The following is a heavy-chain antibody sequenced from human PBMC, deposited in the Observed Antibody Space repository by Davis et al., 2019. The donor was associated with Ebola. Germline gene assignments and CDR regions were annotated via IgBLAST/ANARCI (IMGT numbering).Heavy chain of an antibody. V-gene: IGHV1-2*06. CDR1: GYTFTGYY. D-gene: IGHD6-13*01. Sequence: ASVKVSCKASGYTFTGYYMHWVRQAPGQGLEWMGRINPNSGGTNYAQKFQGRVTMTRDTSISTAYMELSRLRSDDTAVYYCARDPYSSSWDEAFDPWGQGTLVTVSS. CDR2: INPNSGGT. CDR3: ARDPYSSSWDEAFDP. J-gene: IGHJ5*02.